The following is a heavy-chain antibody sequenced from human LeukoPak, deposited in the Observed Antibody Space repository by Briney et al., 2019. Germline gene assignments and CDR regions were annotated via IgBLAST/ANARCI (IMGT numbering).Heavy chain of an antibody. Sequence: GGSLRLSCAASGFTFSSYAMTWVRQAPGKGLEWVSSISDSGGRTYYADSVKGRCTISRDNSKNTLYLPMNSLRAEDTAVYYCAKSDLERVSFDYWGQGTLVTVSS. J-gene: IGHJ4*02. CDR1: GFTFSSYA. V-gene: IGHV3-23*01. CDR3: AKSDLERVSFDY. CDR2: ISDSGGRT. D-gene: IGHD1-1*01.